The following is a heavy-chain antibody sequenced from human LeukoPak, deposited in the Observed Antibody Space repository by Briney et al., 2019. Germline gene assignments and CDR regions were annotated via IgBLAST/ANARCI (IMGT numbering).Heavy chain of an antibody. D-gene: IGHD6-13*01. Sequence: GGSLRLSCTASGFIVSSSYMSWVRQAPGKGPEWVSIIYSDRRTYYAESVKGRFTISRDDSQNMVFLQMDSLRTEDTARYYCARVGSPIAAAGTVYWGQGTLVTVSS. J-gene: IGHJ4*02. CDR1: GFIVSSSY. CDR2: IYSDRRT. CDR3: ARVGSPIAAAGTVY. V-gene: IGHV3-53*01.